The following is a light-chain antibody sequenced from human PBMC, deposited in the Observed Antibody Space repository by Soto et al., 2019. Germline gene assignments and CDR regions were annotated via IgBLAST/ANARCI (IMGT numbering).Light chain of an antibody. CDR3: GSYTRSSTVV. Sequence: QSALTQPASVSGSPGQSITISCTGTSGDIGAYKYVSWYQQHPGKVPKLIIYDVGDRPSGVSNRFSGSKSGNTASLTISGLRAEDEADYYCGSYTRSSTVVFGGGTKLTVL. CDR2: DVG. CDR1: SGDIGAYKY. J-gene: IGLJ3*02. V-gene: IGLV2-14*03.